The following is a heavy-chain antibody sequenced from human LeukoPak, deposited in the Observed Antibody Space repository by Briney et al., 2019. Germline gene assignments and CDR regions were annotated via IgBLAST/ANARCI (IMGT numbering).Heavy chain of an antibody. CDR3: ARAERAAAGTFGANWYFDL. CDR2: IRSSGTIT. Sequence: GGSLRLSCVASGFTFSDYYMNWIRQAPGKGLEWVSFIRSSGTITYYADSVKGRFTISRDNAKNSLYLQMNSLGAEDTAVYYCARAERAAAGTFGANWYFDLWGRGTLVTVSS. J-gene: IGHJ2*01. D-gene: IGHD6-13*01. CDR1: GFTFSDYY. V-gene: IGHV3-11*01.